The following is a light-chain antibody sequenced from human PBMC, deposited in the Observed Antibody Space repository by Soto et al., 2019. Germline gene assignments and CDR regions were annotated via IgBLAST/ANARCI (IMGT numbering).Light chain of an antibody. Sequence: QSVLTQPASVSGSPGQSITFSCTGTSSDVGGYNFVSWYQQHPGKAPKLMIYEVSSRPSGVSNRFSGSKSGNTASLTTSGLQPEDEADYYCSSYTTSTTAVFGTGTKVTVL. CDR2: EVS. V-gene: IGLV2-14*03. CDR3: SSYTTSTTAV. CDR1: SSDVGGYNF. J-gene: IGLJ1*01.